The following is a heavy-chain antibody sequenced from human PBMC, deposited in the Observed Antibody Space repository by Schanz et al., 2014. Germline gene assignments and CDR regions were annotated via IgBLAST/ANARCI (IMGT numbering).Heavy chain of an antibody. V-gene: IGHV3-53*01. CDR1: GFSVSTNY. CDR3: ARDEGRDGYNLAFDV. Sequence: EVQLVESGGGLIQPGGSLRLSCAVSGFSVSTNYMSWARQAPGKGLEWISSLYINAGSTRYADSVKGRFFISRDSSKNTLFLQMNSLRADDTAIYFCARDEGRDGYNLAFDVWGQGTLXTVSS. J-gene: IGHJ3*01. CDR2: LYINAGST. D-gene: IGHD2-21*01.